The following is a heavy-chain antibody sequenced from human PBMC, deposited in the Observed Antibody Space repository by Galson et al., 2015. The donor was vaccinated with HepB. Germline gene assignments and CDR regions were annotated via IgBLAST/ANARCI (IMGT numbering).Heavy chain of an antibody. V-gene: IGHV3-30*18. Sequence: SLRLSCAASGFTFSSYGMHWVRQAPGKGLEWVAVISYDGSNKYYADSVKGRFTISRDNSKNTLYLQMNSLRAEDTAVYYCAKDQYYYDSSGYYPYYFDYWGQGTLVTVSS. J-gene: IGHJ4*02. CDR1: GFTFSSYG. D-gene: IGHD3-22*01. CDR3: AKDQYYYDSSGYYPYYFDY. CDR2: ISYDGSNK.